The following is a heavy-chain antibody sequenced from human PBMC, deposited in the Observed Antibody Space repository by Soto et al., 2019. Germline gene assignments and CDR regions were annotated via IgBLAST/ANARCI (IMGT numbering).Heavy chain of an antibody. CDR1: VYTYTSYG. V-gene: IGHV1-18*01. CDR2: ISAYNGNT. D-gene: IGHD3-3*01. Sequence: GASVKVSCKASVYTYTSYGISWVRQAPGQGLEWMGWISAYNGNTNYAQKLQGRVTMTTDTSTSTAYMELRSLRSDDTAVYYCARVDDFWSGYYMVYFDYWGQGTLVTVSS. J-gene: IGHJ4*02. CDR3: ARVDDFWSGYYMVYFDY.